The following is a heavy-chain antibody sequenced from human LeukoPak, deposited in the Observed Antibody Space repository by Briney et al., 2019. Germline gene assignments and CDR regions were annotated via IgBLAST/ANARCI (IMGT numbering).Heavy chain of an antibody. V-gene: IGHV3-23*01. J-gene: IGHJ4*02. CDR1: GFTFSSYA. Sequence: GGSLRLSCAASGFTFSSYAMSWVRQAPGKGLEWVSAISGSGGSTYYADSVKGRFTISRDTSKNTLYLQMNSLRAEDTAVYYCAKDSKEPGIAVAGTSDYFDYWGQGTLVTVSS. CDR3: AKDSKEPGIAVAGTSDYFDY. D-gene: IGHD6-19*01. CDR2: ISGSGGST.